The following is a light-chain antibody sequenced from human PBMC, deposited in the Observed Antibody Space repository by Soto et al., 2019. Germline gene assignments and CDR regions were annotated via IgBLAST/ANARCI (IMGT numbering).Light chain of an antibody. J-gene: IGKJ1*01. CDR1: QTISSW. CDR2: DVS. Sequence: DIQMTQSPSTLSASVGDRVTITCRASQTISSWLAWYQQKPGKAPKLLIYDVSNLESGVPSRFSGSGSETDFTLTISSLQPDDFATYYCQQYNTFSTFGQGTKVEIK. V-gene: IGKV1-5*01. CDR3: QQYNTFST.